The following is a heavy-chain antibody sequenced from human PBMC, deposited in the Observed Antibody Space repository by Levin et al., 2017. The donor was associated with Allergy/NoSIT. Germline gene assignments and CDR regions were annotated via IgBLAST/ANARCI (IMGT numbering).Heavy chain of an antibody. Sequence: SQTLSLTCTVSGGSISSSSYYWGWIRQPPGKGLEWIGSIYYSGSTYYNPSLKSRVTISVDTSKNQFSLKLGSVTAADTAVYYCARDSDDYGYYYYGMDVWGQGTTVTVSS. J-gene: IGHJ6*02. V-gene: IGHV4-39*07. D-gene: IGHD4-17*01. CDR2: IYYSGST. CDR1: GGSISSSSYY. CDR3: ARDSDDYGYYYYGMDV.